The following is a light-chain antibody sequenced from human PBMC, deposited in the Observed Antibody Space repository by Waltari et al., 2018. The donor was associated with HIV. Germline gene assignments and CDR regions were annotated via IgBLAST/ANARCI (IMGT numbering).Light chain of an antibody. V-gene: IGKV1-39*01. CDR2: ASS. CDR3: QQSYSAPYT. CDR1: HNIFAH. Sequence: DIQMTQSPSSLSASVGDRVPISCRASHNIFAHLNWYQQKEGKAPKLLIYASSALHSGVPSRFSGSGSGTHFTLTISGLQPEDFVTYSCQQSYSAPYTFGQGTQLAI. J-gene: IGKJ2*01.